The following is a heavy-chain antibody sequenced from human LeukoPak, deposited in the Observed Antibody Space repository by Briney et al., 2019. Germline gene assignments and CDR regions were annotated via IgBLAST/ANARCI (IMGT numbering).Heavy chain of an antibody. CDR2: INPNSGGT. V-gene: IGHV1-2*02. CDR3: ARRGQHSSSWYGPSYYGMDV. CDR1: GYTFTGYY. D-gene: IGHD6-13*01. Sequence: ASVKVSGKASGYTFTGYYMHWVRQAPGQGLEWMGWINPNSGGTNYAQKFQGRVTMTRDTSISTAYMELSRLRSDDTAVYYCARRGQHSSSWYGPSYYGMDVWGQGTTVTVSS. J-gene: IGHJ6*02.